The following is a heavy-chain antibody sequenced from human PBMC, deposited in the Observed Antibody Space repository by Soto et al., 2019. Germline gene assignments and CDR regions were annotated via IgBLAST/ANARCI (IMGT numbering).Heavy chain of an antibody. CDR2: ISGNGATT. CDR1: GVAFSFYS. CDR3: ARDPPNDKTQLDYGMDV. Sequence: EVALLESGGGLVQPGGSLRLSCEVSGVAFSFYSMSWVRQAPGKGLEWVASISGNGATTYYAASGKGRFTFSRDNSKNTVHLQMNSLRGEDTAVYYCARDPPNDKTQLDYGMDVWGQGTAVTVSS. J-gene: IGHJ6*02. D-gene: IGHD2-2*01. V-gene: IGHV3-23*01.